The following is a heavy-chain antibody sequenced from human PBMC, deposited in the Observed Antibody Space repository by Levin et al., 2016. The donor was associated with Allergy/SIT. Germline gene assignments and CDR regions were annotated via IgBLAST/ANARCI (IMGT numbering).Heavy chain of an antibody. CDR2: IIGSGGNT. J-gene: IGHJ6*02. Sequence: GESLKISCAASGFTFSSHVMSWVRQAPGKGLEWISAIIGSGGNTFYADSVKGRFTISRDNSKNTVYMQMNSLRADDTAVYYCARRIPLFGMDVWGQGTTLTVSS. V-gene: IGHV3-23*01. D-gene: IGHD1-14*01. CDR3: ARRIPLFGMDV. CDR1: GFTFSSHV.